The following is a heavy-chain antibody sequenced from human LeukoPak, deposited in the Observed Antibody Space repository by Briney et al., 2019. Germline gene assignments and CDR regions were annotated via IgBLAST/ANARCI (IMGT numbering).Heavy chain of an antibody. D-gene: IGHD3-22*01. V-gene: IGHV4-30-2*01. CDR1: GGSISSGGYY. CDR2: IYHSGST. J-gene: IGHJ4*02. Sequence: PSQTLSLTCTVSGGSISSGGYYWGWIRQHPGKGLEWIGYIYHSGSTYYNPSLKSRVTISVDRSKNQFSLKLSSVTAADTAVYYCARGDYDSSGYYYFDYWGQGTLVTVSS. CDR3: ARGDYDSSGYYYFDY.